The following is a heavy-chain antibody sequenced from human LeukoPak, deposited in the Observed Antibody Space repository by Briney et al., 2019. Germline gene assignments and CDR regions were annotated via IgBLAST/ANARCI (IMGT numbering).Heavy chain of an antibody. J-gene: IGHJ3*02. CDR1: GFTFSSYA. V-gene: IGHV3-23*01. CDR2: ISGSGGST. CDR3: AKDLWPXYXXXXYSPETDAFDI. D-gene: IGHD2-21*01. Sequence: GGSLRLSCAASGFTFSSYAMSWVRQAPGKGLEWVSAISGSGGSTYYADSVKGRFTISRDNSKNTLYLQMNSLRAEDTAVYYCAKDLWPXYXXXXYSPETDAFDIWGQGTMVXVXS.